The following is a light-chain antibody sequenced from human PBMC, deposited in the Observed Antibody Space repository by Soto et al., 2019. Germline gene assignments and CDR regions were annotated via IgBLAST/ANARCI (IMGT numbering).Light chain of an antibody. CDR2: GAS. CDR3: QQYNNWPPVT. Sequence: EIVMTQSPATLSVSPGERATLSCRASQSVSSNLAWYQQKPGQAPRLLIYGASTRATGISARFSGSGSGTEFNLTISSLQSEDFAVYYCQQYNNWPPVTFGGGTKVEIK. CDR1: QSVSSN. J-gene: IGKJ4*01. V-gene: IGKV3-15*01.